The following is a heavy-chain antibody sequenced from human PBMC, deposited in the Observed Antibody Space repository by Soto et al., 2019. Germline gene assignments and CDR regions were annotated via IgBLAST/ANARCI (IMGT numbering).Heavy chain of an antibody. J-gene: IGHJ4*02. CDR1: GDSISSDKW. Sequence: QVQLQESGPGLVKPSGTLSLTCAVSGDSISSDKWWSWVRQPPGKGLEWSGDIHHSGRTNYNPSLKSRVTILVEKSKNQVSLELSSMTAADTAVYYCARGGDWQFDYWGQGTLVTVSS. V-gene: IGHV4-4*02. CDR3: ARGGDWQFDY. CDR2: IHHSGRT. D-gene: IGHD2-21*02.